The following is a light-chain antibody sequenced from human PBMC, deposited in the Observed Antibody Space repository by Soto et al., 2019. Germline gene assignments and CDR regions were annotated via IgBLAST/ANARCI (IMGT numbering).Light chain of an antibody. J-gene: IGLJ2*01. V-gene: IGLV1-51*01. CDR1: SSNIGNNY. CDR2: DNN. CDR3: GTWDSSLSDVV. Sequence: QSVLTQPPSVSAAPGPKVTISCSGRSSNIGNNYVSWYQQLPGTAPKLLIYDNNKRPSGIPDRFSGSKSGTSATLGITGLQTGDEADYYCGTWDSSLSDVVFGGGTKVTVL.